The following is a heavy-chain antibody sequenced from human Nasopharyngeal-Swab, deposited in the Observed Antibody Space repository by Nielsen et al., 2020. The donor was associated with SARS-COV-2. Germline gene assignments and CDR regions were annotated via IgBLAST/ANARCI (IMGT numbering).Heavy chain of an antibody. D-gene: IGHD3-3*01. J-gene: IGHJ6*02. CDR2: ISSSSSYI. CDR1: GFTFNNYN. CDR3: ARDGLDYDFWSAYFLAV. Sequence: GESLKISCAASGFTFNNYNFNWVRQAPGKGLEWVSSISSSSSYIYYADSVKGRFTISRDNAKNSLYLQMNSLRAEDTAVYYCARDGLDYDFWSAYFLAVWGQETPVPVSS. V-gene: IGHV3-21*01.